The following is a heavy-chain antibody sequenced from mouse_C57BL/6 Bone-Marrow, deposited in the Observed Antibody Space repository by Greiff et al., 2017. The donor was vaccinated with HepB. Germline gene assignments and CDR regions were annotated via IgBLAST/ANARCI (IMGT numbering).Heavy chain of an antibody. D-gene: IGHD4-1*01. CDR3: TELTCDY. V-gene: IGHV14-4*01. J-gene: IGHJ2*01. CDR1: GFNIKDDY. CDR2: IDPENGDT. Sequence: VQLQQSGAELVRPGASVKLSCTASGFNIKDDYMHWVKQRPEQGLEWIGWIDPENGDTEYASKFQGNATITADTSSNTAYLQLSSLTSEDTAFYYCTELTCDYWGQGTTLTASS.